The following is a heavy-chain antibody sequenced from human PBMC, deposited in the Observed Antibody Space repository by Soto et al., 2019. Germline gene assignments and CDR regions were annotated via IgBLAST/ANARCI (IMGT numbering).Heavy chain of an antibody. J-gene: IGHJ4*02. D-gene: IGHD3-3*01. Sequence: EVQLLESGGGLVQPGGSLRLSCAASGFTFSSYAMSWVRQAPGKGLEWVSAISGSGGSTYYADSVKGRFTISRDNSKNMLYLQMNSLRAEDTAVYYCAKVPYDFWSGHHTGFDYWGQGTLVTVSS. CDR3: AKVPYDFWSGHHTGFDY. V-gene: IGHV3-23*01. CDR1: GFTFSSYA. CDR2: ISGSGGST.